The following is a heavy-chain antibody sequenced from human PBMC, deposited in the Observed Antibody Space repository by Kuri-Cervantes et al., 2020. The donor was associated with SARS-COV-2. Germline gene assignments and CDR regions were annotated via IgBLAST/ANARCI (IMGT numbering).Heavy chain of an antibody. D-gene: IGHD1-26*01. CDR1: RFTFRNYA. V-gene: IGHV3-23*01. J-gene: IGHJ4*02. CDR3: ARSQGEWDLLVPIAY. CDR2: IDDSGVNT. Sequence: ETLSLTCAASRFTFRNYALNWVRQAPGRGLKWVSIIDDSGVNTYYADSVKGRFTISRDNSKNTLYLQMNNLRADDTAVYYCARSQGEWDLLVPIAYWGRGTLVTVSS.